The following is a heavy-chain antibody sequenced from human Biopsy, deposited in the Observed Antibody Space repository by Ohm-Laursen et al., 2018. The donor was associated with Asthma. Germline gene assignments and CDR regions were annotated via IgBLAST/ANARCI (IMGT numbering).Heavy chain of an antibody. CDR3: ARGGLGYCSSTSCYQNYYYGMDV. Sequence: SLRLSCSAPGFTFSSYGMHWVRQAPGKGLEWVAVIWYDGSNKYYADSVKGRFTISRGNSKNTLYLQMNSLRAEDTAVYYCARGGLGYCSSTSCYQNYYYGMDVWGQGTTVTVSS. CDR1: GFTFSSYG. J-gene: IGHJ6*02. V-gene: IGHV3-33*01. D-gene: IGHD2-2*01. CDR2: IWYDGSNK.